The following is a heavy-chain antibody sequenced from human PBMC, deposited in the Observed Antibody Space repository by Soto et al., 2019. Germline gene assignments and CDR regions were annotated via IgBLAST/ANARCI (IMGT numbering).Heavy chain of an antibody. CDR1: GFTFSSYG. CDR2: IWYDGSNK. J-gene: IGHJ4*02. V-gene: IGHV3-33*01. D-gene: IGHD3-22*01. Sequence: PGGSLRLSCAASGFTFSSYGMHWVRQAPGKGLEWVAVIWYDGSNKYYADSVKGRFTISRDNSKNTLYLQMNSLRAEDTAVYYCARVSQIDPPPLFDYWGQGTLVTVSS. CDR3: ARVSQIDPPPLFDY.